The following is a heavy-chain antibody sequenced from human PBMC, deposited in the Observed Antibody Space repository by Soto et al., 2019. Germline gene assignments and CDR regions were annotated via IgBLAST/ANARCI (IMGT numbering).Heavy chain of an antibody. Sequence: ASVKVSCKISGSTLSEFSMHWVRQAPGKGLEWMGGYVPEDGKTIYAPKFQDRVIMTEDTSTDTASMELNSLRSEDTAVYYCARMKGYGSEYFFDHWG. J-gene: IGHJ4*01. CDR2: YVPEDGKT. CDR1: GSTLSEFS. V-gene: IGHV1-24*01. D-gene: IGHD2-15*01. CDR3: ARMKGYGSEYFFDH.